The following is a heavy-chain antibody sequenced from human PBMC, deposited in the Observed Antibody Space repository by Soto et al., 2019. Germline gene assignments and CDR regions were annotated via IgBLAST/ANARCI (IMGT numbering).Heavy chain of an antibody. V-gene: IGHV1-18*01. CDR1: GYTFTSYG. CDR3: ARVAYDILTGYYWSPFDY. Sequence: GASVKVSCKASGYTFTSYGISWVRQAPGQGLEWKGWISAYNGNTNYAQKLQGRVTMTTDTSTSTAYMELRSLRSDDTAVYYCARVAYDILTGYYWSPFDYWGQGTLVTVSS. J-gene: IGHJ4*02. CDR2: ISAYNGNT. D-gene: IGHD3-9*01.